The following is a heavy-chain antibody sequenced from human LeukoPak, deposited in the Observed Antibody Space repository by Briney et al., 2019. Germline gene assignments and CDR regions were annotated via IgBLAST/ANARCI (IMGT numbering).Heavy chain of an antibody. V-gene: IGHV3-43*02. CDR3: ARDHAYGGADY. CDR2: TSGDGITT. CDR1: GFTFHNYA. J-gene: IGHJ4*02. Sequence: GGSLRLSCAASGFTFHNYAIHWVRQAPGNGLEWVSLTSGDGITTYFADSVKGRFTISRDNSKSSLFLQMNSLRTEDTALYYCARDHAYGGADYWGQGTLVTVSS. D-gene: IGHD4-23*01.